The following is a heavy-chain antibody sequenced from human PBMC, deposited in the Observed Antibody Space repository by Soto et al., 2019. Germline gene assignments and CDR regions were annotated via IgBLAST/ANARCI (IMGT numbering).Heavy chain of an antibody. CDR2: IYYSGST. V-gene: IGHV4-59*01. D-gene: IGHD3-10*01. J-gene: IGHJ5*02. CDR3: ARDKDIWLGGGGFDP. CDR1: GDSIKNYY. Sequence: PSETLSLTCTVSGDSIKNYYWNWIRQSPGKGLEWIGYIYYSGSTNYNPSLKSRVSISVDTSKNQFSLQLRSVTAADTAVYYCARDKDIWLGGGGFDPWGQGVLVTVSS.